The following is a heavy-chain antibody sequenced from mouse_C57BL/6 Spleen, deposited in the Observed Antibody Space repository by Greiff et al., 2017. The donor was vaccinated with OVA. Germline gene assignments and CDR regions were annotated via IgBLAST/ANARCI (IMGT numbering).Heavy chain of an antibody. J-gene: IGHJ4*01. CDR3: AIGYYSSSPYYAMDY. CDR2: IYPGGGYP. Sequence: QVQLQQSGAELVRPGTSVKMSCKASGYTFTNYWIGWAKQRPGHGLEWIGDIYPGGGYPSYNEKFKGKATLTANKSSSTAYMQFSSLTSEDSAIYYCAIGYYSSSPYYAMDYWGQGTSVTVSA. D-gene: IGHD1-1*01. CDR1: GYTFTNYW. V-gene: IGHV1-63*01.